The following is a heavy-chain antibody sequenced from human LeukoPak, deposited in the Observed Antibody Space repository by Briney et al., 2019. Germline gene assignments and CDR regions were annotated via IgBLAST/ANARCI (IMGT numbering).Heavy chain of an antibody. V-gene: IGHV4-59*05. Sequence: SETLSLTCTVSGGSISSYYWSWIRQPPGKGLEWIGSIFYSGITYYNPSLNSRVTISVDTSQNHFSLRLSSVTAADTAVYYCARRAPGGWFDPWGQGTLVTVSS. CDR3: ARRAPGGWFDP. CDR2: IFYSGIT. J-gene: IGHJ5*02. D-gene: IGHD3-10*01. CDR1: GGSISSYY.